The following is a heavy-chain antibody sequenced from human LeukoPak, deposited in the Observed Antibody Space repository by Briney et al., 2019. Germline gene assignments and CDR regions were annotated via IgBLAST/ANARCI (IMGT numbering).Heavy chain of an antibody. CDR1: GGSISSNSHY. J-gene: IGHJ4*02. CDR3: AREEASAGDY. V-gene: IGHV4-39*01. Sequence: SETLSLTCTASGGSISSNSHYWAWIRQPPGKGLEWIGSIYYTGVTFYSPSLKSRVTISVDTSKNQFSLKVISVTAADTAVYYCAREEASAGDYWGQGTLVTVSS. CDR2: IYYTGVT. D-gene: IGHD6-13*01.